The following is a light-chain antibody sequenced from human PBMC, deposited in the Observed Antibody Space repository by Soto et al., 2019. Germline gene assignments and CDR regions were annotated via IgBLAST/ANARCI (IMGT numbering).Light chain of an antibody. CDR1: QSISSN. CDR3: QQYNNWPT. Sequence: EIVMTQSPATLSVSPGERATLSCWASQSISSNLAWYQQKAGQAPRLLIYGASTRATGIPARFSGSRSGTEFTLTINSLQSEDFAVYFCQQYNNWPTFGQGTKVEIK. J-gene: IGKJ1*01. CDR2: GAS. V-gene: IGKV3-15*01.